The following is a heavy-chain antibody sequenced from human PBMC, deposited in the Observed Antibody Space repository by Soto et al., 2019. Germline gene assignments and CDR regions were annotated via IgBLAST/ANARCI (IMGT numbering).Heavy chain of an antibody. V-gene: IGHV5-51*01. CDR2: IYPGDSDT. CDR3: ASGSSWYRHYYGMDV. J-gene: IGHJ6*02. D-gene: IGHD6-13*01. CDR1: GYSFTSYW. Sequence: PGESLKISCKGSGYSFTSYWIGWVRQMPGKGLEWMGIIYPGDSDTRYSPSFQGQVTISADKSISTAYLQWSSLKASDTAMYYCASGSSWYRHYYGMDVWGQGTTVTVSS.